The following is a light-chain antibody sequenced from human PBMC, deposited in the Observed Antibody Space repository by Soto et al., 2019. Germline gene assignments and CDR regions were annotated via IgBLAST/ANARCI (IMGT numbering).Light chain of an antibody. CDR2: RTS. CDR3: QQYNNWPRAT. CDR1: QSISSN. Sequence: EIVMTQSPATLSESPGERATLSRSVGQSISSNVAWYQQKPGQAPRLLMFRTSSRATGFPARFSGSGSGTEFNLTISSLQSEDFGVYYCQQYNNWPRATFGGGTKVHIK. J-gene: IGKJ4*01. V-gene: IGKV3-15*01.